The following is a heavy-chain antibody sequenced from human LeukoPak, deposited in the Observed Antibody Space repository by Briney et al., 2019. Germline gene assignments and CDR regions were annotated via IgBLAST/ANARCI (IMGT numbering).Heavy chain of an antibody. V-gene: IGHV3-21*01. CDR3: ARSTVTTGLAFDY. CDR2: ISSSGRYI. D-gene: IGHD4-11*01. J-gene: IGHJ4*02. Sequence: GGSLRLSCAASGFTFSGYSMNWVRQAPGKGLEWVSSISSSGRYISYADSVKGRFTISRDNAKNSLYLQMNSLRAEDTAVYYCARSTVTTGLAFDYWGQGTLVTVSS. CDR1: GFTFSGYS.